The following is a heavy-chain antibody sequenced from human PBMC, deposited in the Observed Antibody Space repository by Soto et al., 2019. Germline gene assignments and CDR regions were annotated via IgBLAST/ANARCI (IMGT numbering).Heavy chain of an antibody. V-gene: IGHV3-48*02. CDR1: GFTFSNYN. J-gene: IGHJ6*02. CDR3: ARDCGKGYGMDV. Sequence: PGGSLRLSCAASGFTFSNYNMNWVRQAPGKGLEWVSYISSRSSTIYYADSVKGRFTISRDNAKNSLYLQMNSLRDEDTAVYYCARDCGKGYGMDVWGEGPTVTV. CDR2: ISSRSSTI.